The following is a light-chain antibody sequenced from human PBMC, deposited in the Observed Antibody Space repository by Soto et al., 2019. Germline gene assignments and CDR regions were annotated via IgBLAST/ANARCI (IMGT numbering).Light chain of an antibody. CDR1: SSNIGSNT. J-gene: IGLJ2*01. V-gene: IGLV1-44*01. CDR2: SNN. Sequence: QAVVTQPPSASGTPGQRVTISCSGSSSNIGSNTVNWYQQLPGTAPKLLIYSNNQRPSGVPDRFSSSKSGTSASLAISGLQAEDEAHYCCAAWDDSLNGVVFGGGTQLTVL. CDR3: AAWDDSLNGVV.